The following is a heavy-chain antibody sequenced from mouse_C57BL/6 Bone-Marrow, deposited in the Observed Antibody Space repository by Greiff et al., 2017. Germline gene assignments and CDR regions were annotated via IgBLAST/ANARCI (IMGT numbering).Heavy chain of an antibody. Sequence: QVQLQQPGAALVMPGASVKLSCKASGYTFTSSWLHWVKQRPGQGLEWIGEIDPSDSYTNYTQKFKGKSPWTVDKSSSTAYMQLSILSSEDSAVYYCVREGDYYSSSDAWFAYWGQGTLVTVSA. D-gene: IGHD1-1*01. J-gene: IGHJ3*01. CDR1: GYTFTSSW. CDR3: VREGDYYSSSDAWFAY. CDR2: IDPSDSYT. V-gene: IGHV1-69*01.